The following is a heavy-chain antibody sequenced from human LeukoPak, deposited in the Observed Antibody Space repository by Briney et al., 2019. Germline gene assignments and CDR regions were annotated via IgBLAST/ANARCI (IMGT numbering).Heavy chain of an antibody. CDR3: ARSKTYYYDSSGYYYPDDAFDI. V-gene: IGHV1-18*01. J-gene: IGHJ3*02. D-gene: IGHD3-22*01. CDR2: ISAYNGNT. CDR1: GYTFTSYG. Sequence: GASVKVSCKASGYTFTSYGISWVRQAPGQGLEWMGWISAYNGNTNYAQKLQGRVTMTTDTSTSTAYMELRSLSSDDTAVYYCARSKTYYYDSSGYYYPDDAFDIWGQGTMVTVSS.